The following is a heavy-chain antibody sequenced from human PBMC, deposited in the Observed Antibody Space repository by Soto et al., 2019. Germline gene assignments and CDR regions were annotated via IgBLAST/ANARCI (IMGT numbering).Heavy chain of an antibody. CDR2: VYNSRST. CDR3: ARYRREAVAGYTLDN. Sequence: PSETLSLTCTVSGGSISSNYLAWIRQPPGKGLEWIGYVYNSRSTNYNPSLKSRVTISEDTAKSQFSLKVNSITAADTAVYDCARYRREAVAGYTLDNWGQGILVTVSS. J-gene: IGHJ4*02. D-gene: IGHD6-13*01. V-gene: IGHV4-59*01. CDR1: GGSISSNY.